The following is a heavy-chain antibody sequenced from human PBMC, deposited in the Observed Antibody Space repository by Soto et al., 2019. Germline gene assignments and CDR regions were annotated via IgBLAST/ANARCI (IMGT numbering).Heavy chain of an antibody. Sequence: PSETLSLPCAVSGGSISSGGYSWSWVRQAPGKGLEWVANIKQDGSEKYYVDSVKGRFTISRDNAKNSLYLQMNSLRAEDTAVYYCARINYDSSGSHRSGYYFDYWGQGTLVTVSS. CDR2: IKQDGSEK. D-gene: IGHD3-22*01. CDR3: ARINYDSSGSHRSGYYFDY. J-gene: IGHJ4*02. CDR1: GGSISSGGYS. V-gene: IGHV3-7*02.